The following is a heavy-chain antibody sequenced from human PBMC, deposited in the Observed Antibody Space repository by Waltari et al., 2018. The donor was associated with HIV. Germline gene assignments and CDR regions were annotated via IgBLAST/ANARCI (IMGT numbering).Heavy chain of an antibody. D-gene: IGHD3-10*01. CDR1: GYSFTTNW. CDR2: IYPDDYDT. Sequence: DVQLVQPGAEIKKPGESLKISCKGSGYSFTTNWIGWGRQMPGKGLDWMAIIYPDDYDTRYNPSFRGQVTISVDRSISTAHLSWRRLKTSDTGIYYCVTSAYGANSWIDYWGQGTPVTVSS. J-gene: IGHJ4*02. CDR3: VTSAYGANSWIDY. V-gene: IGHV5-51*01.